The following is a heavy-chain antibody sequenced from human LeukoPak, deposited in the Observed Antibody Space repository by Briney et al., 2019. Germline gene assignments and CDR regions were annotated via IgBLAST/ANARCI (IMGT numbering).Heavy chain of an antibody. CDR1: GGSFSGYY. Sequence: PSETLSLTCAVYGGSFSGYYWSWIRQPPGKGLEWIGEINHSGSTNYNPSPKSRVTISVDTSKNQFSLKLSSVTAADTAVYYCARGSIAAAGTQGIFDYWGQGTLVTVSS. CDR2: INHSGST. CDR3: ARGSIAAAGTQGIFDY. J-gene: IGHJ4*02. D-gene: IGHD6-13*01. V-gene: IGHV4-34*01.